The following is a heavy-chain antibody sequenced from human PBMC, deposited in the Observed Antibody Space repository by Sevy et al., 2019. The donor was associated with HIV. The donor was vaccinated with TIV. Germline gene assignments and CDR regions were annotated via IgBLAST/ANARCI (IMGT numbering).Heavy chain of an antibody. Sequence: SETLSLTCTVSGGSISSSSYYWGWIRQPPGKGLEWIGSIYYSGSTYYNPSLKSRVTISVDTSKNQFSLKLSSVTAADTAVYYCAGHSRSKDIVLMVYAAYFDYWGQGTLVTVSS. J-gene: IGHJ4*02. CDR1: GGSISSSSYY. D-gene: IGHD2-8*01. CDR2: IYYSGST. V-gene: IGHV4-39*01. CDR3: AGHSRSKDIVLMVYAAYFDY.